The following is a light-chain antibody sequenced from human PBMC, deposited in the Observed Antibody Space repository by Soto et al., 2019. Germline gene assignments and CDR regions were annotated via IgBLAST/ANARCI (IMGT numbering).Light chain of an antibody. J-gene: IGLJ2*01. CDR3: SSYANSDTL. Sequence: QSALSQPASVSGSPGQSITISCTGTTSDVGTYSLVSWYQQYSGKATKLIIYEVTKRPSGVSNRFSGSKSGNTASLTVSRLQAADEADYYCSSYANSDTLFGGGTKLTVL. CDR1: TSDVGTYSL. CDR2: EVT. V-gene: IGLV2-23*02.